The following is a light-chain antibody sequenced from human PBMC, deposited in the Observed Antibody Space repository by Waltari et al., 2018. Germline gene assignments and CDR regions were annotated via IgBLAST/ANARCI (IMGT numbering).Light chain of an antibody. CDR2: YDD. J-gene: IGLJ2*01. Sequence: QSVLPQPPSVSEAPSQRVTISCSGSSSNIGNNAVNWYQQLPGKAPNLLIYYDDLLPSGVSDRFSGSKSGTSASLAISGLQSEDEADYYCAAWDDSLNALVFGGGTKLTVL. CDR3: AAWDDSLNALV. CDR1: SSNIGNNA. V-gene: IGLV1-36*01.